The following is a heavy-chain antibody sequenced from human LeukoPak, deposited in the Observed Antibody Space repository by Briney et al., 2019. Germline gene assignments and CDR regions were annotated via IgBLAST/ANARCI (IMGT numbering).Heavy chain of an antibody. J-gene: IGHJ3*02. CDR1: GYTLTELS. D-gene: IGHD2-21*02. CDR2: FDPEDGET. V-gene: IGHV1-24*01. Sequence: ASVKVSCKVSGYTLTELSMHWVRQAPGKGLEWMGGFDPEDGETTYAQKFQSRVTMTEDTSTDTAYMELSSLRSEDTAVYYCATDWVVVTAMGAFDIWGQGTMVTVSS. CDR3: ATDWVVVTAMGAFDI.